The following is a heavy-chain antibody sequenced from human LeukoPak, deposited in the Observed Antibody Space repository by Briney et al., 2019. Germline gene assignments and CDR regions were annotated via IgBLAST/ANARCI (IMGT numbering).Heavy chain of an antibody. V-gene: IGHV3-30-3*01. Sequence: PGRSLRLSCAGSGFTFNTFSIHWVRQAPGKGLEWVAVISSDGSNKYYADSVKGRFTISRDNSKNTLDLQMNSLRAEDTAVYYCARGGIARELPYYFDYWGQGTLVTVSS. J-gene: IGHJ4*02. CDR3: ARGGIARELPYYFDY. CDR2: ISSDGSNK. D-gene: IGHD1-26*01. CDR1: GFTFNTFS.